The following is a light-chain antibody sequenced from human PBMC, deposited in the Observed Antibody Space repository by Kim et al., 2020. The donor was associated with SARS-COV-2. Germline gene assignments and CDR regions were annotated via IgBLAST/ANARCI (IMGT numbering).Light chain of an antibody. Sequence: GQMSTNSCSGSISNIGSNTVTWYQQLPGTAPKLLIYNNDHRPSGVPDRFSGSKSGTSASLAISGLQSEDEADYYCAAWDDSLNGLVFGGGTQLTVL. CDR3: AAWDDSLNGLV. J-gene: IGLJ2*01. V-gene: IGLV1-44*01. CDR2: NND. CDR1: ISNIGSNT.